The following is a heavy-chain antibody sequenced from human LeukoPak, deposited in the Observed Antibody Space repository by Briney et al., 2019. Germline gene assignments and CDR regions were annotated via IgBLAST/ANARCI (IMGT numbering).Heavy chain of an antibody. CDR1: GGTFSSYA. V-gene: IGHV1-69*01. CDR3: ASPGYSSGTYSDY. CDR2: IIPIFGTA. J-gene: IGHJ4*02. D-gene: IGHD6-19*01. Sequence: SVKVSCKASGGTFSSYATSWVRQAPGQGLEWMGGIIPIFGTANYAQKFQGRVTITADESTSTAYMELSSPRSEDTAVYYCASPGYSSGTYSDYWGQGTLVTVSS.